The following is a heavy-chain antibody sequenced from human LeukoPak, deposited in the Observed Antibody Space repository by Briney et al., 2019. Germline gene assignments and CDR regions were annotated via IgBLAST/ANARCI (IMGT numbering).Heavy chain of an antibody. CDR3: AILYYDFWSGYFWH. Sequence: SETLSLTCTVSGGSMSRYFWSWIRQPPGKGLEWIGYIYYSGNTNYYPTLKSRVTISVDTSKNQFSLKLSSVTAADTAVYYCAILYYDFWSGYFWHWGQGTLVTVSS. D-gene: IGHD3-3*01. CDR1: GGSMSRYF. J-gene: IGHJ1*01. CDR2: IYYSGNT. V-gene: IGHV4-59*08.